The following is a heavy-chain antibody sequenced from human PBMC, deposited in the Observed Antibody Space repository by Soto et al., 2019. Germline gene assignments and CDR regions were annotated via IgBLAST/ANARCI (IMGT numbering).Heavy chain of an antibody. D-gene: IGHD2-15*01. Sequence: QVQLQESGPGLVKPSETLSLTCTVSGGSVSSGSYYWSWIRQPPGKGLEWIGYIYYSGSTNYNPSLTSRVTISXXTXKXXISLKLSSVTAADTAVYYCASARDGSGGSCGWFDPWGEGTLVTVSS. CDR2: IYYSGST. J-gene: IGHJ5*02. CDR1: GGSVSSGSYY. CDR3: ASARDGSGGSCGWFDP. V-gene: IGHV4-61*01.